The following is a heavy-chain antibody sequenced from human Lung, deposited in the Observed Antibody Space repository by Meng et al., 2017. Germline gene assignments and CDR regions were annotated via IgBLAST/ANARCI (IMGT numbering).Heavy chain of an antibody. V-gene: IGHV4-34*01. CDR3: ARGPTTMAHDFDY. CDR1: GVFFSYYY. D-gene: IGHD4-11*01. J-gene: IGHJ4*02. CDR2: INHSGST. Sequence: QVQVQQLGAGLLKPSETLSLTCVVSGVFFSYYYLSWIRQPPGKGLEWIGEINHSGSTNYNPSLESRATISVDTSQNNLSLKLSSVTAADSAVYYCARGPTTMAHDFDYWGQGTLVTVSS.